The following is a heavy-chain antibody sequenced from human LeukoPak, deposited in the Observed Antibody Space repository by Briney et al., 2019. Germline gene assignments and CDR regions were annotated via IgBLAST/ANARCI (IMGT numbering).Heavy chain of an antibody. V-gene: IGHV1-69*05. CDR2: IIPIFGTA. Sequence: SVKVSCKASGGTFSSYAISWVRQAPGQGLEWMGGIIPIFGTANYAQKFQGRVTITTDESTSTAYMELSSLRSEDTAVYYCARGIAARRGRYYYYYYMDVWGKGTTVTVSS. J-gene: IGHJ6*03. CDR1: GGTFSSYA. D-gene: IGHD6-6*01. CDR3: ARGIAARRGRYYYYYYMDV.